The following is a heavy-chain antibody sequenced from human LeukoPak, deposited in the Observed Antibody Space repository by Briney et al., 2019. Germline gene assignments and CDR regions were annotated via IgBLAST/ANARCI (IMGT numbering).Heavy chain of an antibody. D-gene: IGHD3-22*01. CDR2: IWSDGSNK. Sequence: PGKSLRLSCATSGFTFSGYGMHWVCQAPGKGLEWVTVIWSDGSNKYYADSVKGRFTISRDNSKNTLYLQMNSLRAEDTAVYYCARGYYAGRGHHFEYWGQGTLVTVSS. J-gene: IGHJ4*02. CDR1: GFTFSGYG. V-gene: IGHV3-33*01. CDR3: ARGYYAGRGHHFEY.